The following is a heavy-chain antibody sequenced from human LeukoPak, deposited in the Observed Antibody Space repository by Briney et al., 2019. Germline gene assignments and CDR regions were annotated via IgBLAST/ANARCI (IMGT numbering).Heavy chain of an antibody. CDR1: GGSISSYY. CDR2: IYYSGST. V-gene: IGHV4-59*08. CDR3: ASQTPQYYDYVWGSYDRLYYFDY. D-gene: IGHD3-16*01. Sequence: PSETLSLTCTVSGGSISSYYWSWIRQPPGKGLEWIGYIYYSGSTNYNPSLKSRVTISADTSKNQFSLKLSSVTAADTAVYYCASQTPQYYDYVWGSYDRLYYFDYWGQGPWSPSPQ. J-gene: IGHJ4*02.